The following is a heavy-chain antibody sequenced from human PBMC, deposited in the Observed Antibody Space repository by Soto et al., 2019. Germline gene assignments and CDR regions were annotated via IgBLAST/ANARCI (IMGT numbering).Heavy chain of an antibody. Sequence: SETLSLTCTVSGGSISSYYWSWIRQPPGKGLEWIGYIYYSGSTNYNPSLKSRVTISVDTSKNQFSLKLSSVTAADTAVYYCARSTGPRHSGYDRRGMDVWGQGTTVTVSS. J-gene: IGHJ6*02. CDR1: GGSISSYY. D-gene: IGHD5-12*01. CDR2: IYYSGST. CDR3: ARSTGPRHSGYDRRGMDV. V-gene: IGHV4-59*01.